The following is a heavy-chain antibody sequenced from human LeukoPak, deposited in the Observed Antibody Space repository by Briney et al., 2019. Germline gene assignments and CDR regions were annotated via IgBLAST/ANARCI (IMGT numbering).Heavy chain of an antibody. CDR2: ISSSSSYI. D-gene: IGHD4-17*01. V-gene: IGHV3-21*01. CDR1: GFTFSSYS. CDR3: ARDRTMTTVPLNAFDI. J-gene: IGHJ3*02. Sequence: PGGSLRLSCAASGFTFSSYSMNWVRQGPGKGLEWVSSISSSSSYIYYADSVKGRFTISRDNAKNSLYLQMNSLRAEDTAVYYCARDRTMTTVPLNAFDIWGQGTMVTVSS.